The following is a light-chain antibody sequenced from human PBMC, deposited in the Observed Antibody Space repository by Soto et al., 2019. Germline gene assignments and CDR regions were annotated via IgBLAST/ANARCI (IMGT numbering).Light chain of an antibody. Sequence: EIVLPPSQGTLSLSPGASAPLSCRARQSVIISNLAWYPQKRGQAPRLLIYGASSRATGIPDRFSGSGSGPDLPLTISTLEPEDFPVYYCQQYRTFGQGTNVDI. CDR3: QQYRT. V-gene: IGKV3-20*01. J-gene: IGKJ1*01. CDR2: GAS. CDR1: QSVIISN.